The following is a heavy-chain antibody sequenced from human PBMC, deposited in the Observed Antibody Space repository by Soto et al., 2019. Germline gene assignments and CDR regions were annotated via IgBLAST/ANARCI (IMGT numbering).Heavy chain of an antibody. CDR2: IYYSGST. J-gene: IGHJ6*02. CDR3: ARRPLWFGEPKYGMDV. D-gene: IGHD3-10*01. CDR1: GGSISSYY. Sequence: SETLSLTCTVSGGSISSYYWSWIRQPPGKGLEWIGYIYYSGSTNYNPSLKSRVTISVDTSKNQFSLKLSSVTAADTAVYYCARRPLWFGEPKYGMDVWGQGTTVTSP. V-gene: IGHV4-59*08.